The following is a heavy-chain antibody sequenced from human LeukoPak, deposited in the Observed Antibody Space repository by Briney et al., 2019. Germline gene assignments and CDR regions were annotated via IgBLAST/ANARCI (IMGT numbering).Heavy chain of an antibody. D-gene: IGHD3-3*01. Sequence: GGSLRLSCAASGFTFGSYAMSWVRQAPGKGLEWVAAISGSGGSTYYADSVKGRFTISRDNSKNTLYLQMNSLRAEATAVYYCAGEIFGVVIPFDYWGQGTLVTVSS. CDR3: AGEIFGVVIPFDY. J-gene: IGHJ4*02. CDR2: ISGSGGST. CDR1: GFTFGSYA. V-gene: IGHV3-23*01.